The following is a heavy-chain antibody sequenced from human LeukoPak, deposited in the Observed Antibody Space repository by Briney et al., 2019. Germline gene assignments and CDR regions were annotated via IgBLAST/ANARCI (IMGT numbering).Heavy chain of an antibody. CDR3: ARGRGYNSNSLRSFDY. CDR2: IQNRGST. J-gene: IGHJ4*02. Sequence: SETLSLTCTVSGSSISDYYWSWIRQSPGKGLGWIGCIQNRGSTNYNPSLKSRVAISVDTSKNQFSLKLSSVPAADTAVYYCARGRGYNSNSLRSFDYWGQGTLVTVSS. CDR1: GSSISDYY. D-gene: IGHD4-11*01. V-gene: IGHV4-59*01.